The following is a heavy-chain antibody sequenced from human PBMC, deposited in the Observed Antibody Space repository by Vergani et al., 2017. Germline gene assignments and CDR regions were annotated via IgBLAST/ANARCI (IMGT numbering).Heavy chain of an antibody. Sequence: QVHLVESGGGVVQPGRSLRLSCVVSGFTSSYYGMHWVRQAPGKGLEWVAVISYDGTQKYYADSVKGRFTISRDISKSTLYLQMNSLRTEDTAVYYCATKSCGTPGCQIGYFMEWGQGTLVTVSS. V-gene: IGHV3-30*03. D-gene: IGHD1-26*01. J-gene: IGHJ1*01. CDR1: GFTSSYYG. CDR2: ISYDGTQK. CDR3: ATKSCGTPGCQIGYFME.